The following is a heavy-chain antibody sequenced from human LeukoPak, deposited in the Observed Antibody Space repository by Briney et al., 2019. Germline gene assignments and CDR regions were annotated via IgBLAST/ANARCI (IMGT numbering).Heavy chain of an antibody. V-gene: IGHV3-74*01. CDR1: GLTVSSYW. CDR3: ARDRRLWNMDV. J-gene: IGHJ6*03. Sequence: GGSLRLSCAASGLTVSSYWMHWVRQAPGKGLVWVSRINSDGCTTTYADSVKGRFTISRDNAKNALYLQMNSLRAEDTAVYYCARDRRLWNMDVWGTGTTVTISS. D-gene: IGHD4/OR15-4a*01. CDR2: INSDGCTT.